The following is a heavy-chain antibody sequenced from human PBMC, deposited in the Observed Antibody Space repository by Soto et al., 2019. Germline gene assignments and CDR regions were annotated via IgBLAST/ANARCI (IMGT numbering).Heavy chain of an antibody. J-gene: IGHJ4*02. V-gene: IGHV3-30*18. CDR3: AKALEWELPDY. CDR2: ISYDGSNK. Sequence: VQLVESGGGVVQPGRSLRLSCAASGFTFSSYGMHWVRQAPGKGLEWVAVISYDGSNKYYADSVKGRFTISRDNSKNTLYLQMNSLRAEDTAVYYCAKALEWELPDYWGQGTLVTVSS. D-gene: IGHD1-26*01. CDR1: GFTFSSYG.